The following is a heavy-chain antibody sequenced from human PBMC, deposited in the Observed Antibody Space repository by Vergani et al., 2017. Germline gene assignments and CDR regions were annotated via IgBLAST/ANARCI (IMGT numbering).Heavy chain of an antibody. CDR1: VYTFSNYY. J-gene: IGHJ4*02. D-gene: IGHD3-9*01. V-gene: IGHV1-46*03. CDR3: ARGDYSSLTVYRY. CDR2: INPSGGHT. Sequence: QVQVVQSGAEVKKSGASVKVSCKTSVYTFSNYYMHWVRQAPGQGLEWMGIINPSGGHTNYAQKFQGRVTMTRDASTSTVYMELSSLRSEDTAKYYCARGDYSSLTVYRYWGQGALVTVS.